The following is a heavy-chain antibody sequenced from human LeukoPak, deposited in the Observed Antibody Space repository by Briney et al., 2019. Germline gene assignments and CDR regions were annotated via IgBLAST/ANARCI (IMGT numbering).Heavy chain of an antibody. Sequence: GASVKVSCKASGGTFSSYAISWVRQAPGQGLEWMGGIIPIFGTANYAQKFQGRVTITADESTSTAYMELSSLRSEDTAVYYCARDQGLGRDYYYGMDVWGQGTTVTVSS. V-gene: IGHV1-69*13. J-gene: IGHJ6*02. D-gene: IGHD3-10*01. CDR3: ARDQGLGRDYYYGMDV. CDR2: IIPIFGTA. CDR1: GGTFSSYA.